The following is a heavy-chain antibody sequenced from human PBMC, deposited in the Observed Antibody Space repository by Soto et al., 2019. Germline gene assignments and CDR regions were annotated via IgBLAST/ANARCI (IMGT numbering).Heavy chain of an antibody. D-gene: IGHD2-15*01. Sequence: QVQLVQSGAEVKKPGSSVKVSCKASGGTFSSYAISWVRQAPGQGLEWMGGIIPIFGTANYAQKFQGRVTITADESTSTAYMELSSLRSEDTAVYYCASAPGSVVVAATPLKPYYYYGMDVWGQGTTVTVSS. CDR2: IIPIFGTA. V-gene: IGHV1-69*01. CDR3: ASAPGSVVVAATPLKPYYYYGMDV. J-gene: IGHJ6*02. CDR1: GGTFSSYA.